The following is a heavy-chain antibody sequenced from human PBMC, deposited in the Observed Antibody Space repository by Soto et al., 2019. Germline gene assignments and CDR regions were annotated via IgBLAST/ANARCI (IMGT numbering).Heavy chain of an antibody. CDR1: GYTFSAYT. J-gene: IGHJ3*02. CDR2: INVGSGNT. Sequence: ASVKVSCKAAGYTFSAYTMNWVRQAPGQSLEWMGWINVGSGNTRYSQNFQGRVGITRDTSASTVYMELTGLKSEDTAMYYCARDTETLGTRANDALDTWGQATMVTVSS. CDR3: ARDTETLGTRANDALDT. D-gene: IGHD3-3*02. V-gene: IGHV1-3*01.